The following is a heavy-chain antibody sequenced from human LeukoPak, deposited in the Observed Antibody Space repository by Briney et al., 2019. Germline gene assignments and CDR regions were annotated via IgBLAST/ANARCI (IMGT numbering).Heavy chain of an antibody. Sequence: WASVKVSCKASGYTFTSYDINWVRQATGQGLEWMGWMNPNSGNTGYAQKFQGRVTITADKSTSTAYMELSSLRSEDTAVYYCAREGYFTAAAISWALDYWGQGTLVTVSS. CDR3: AREGYFTAAAISWALDY. CDR1: GYTFTSYD. CDR2: MNPNSGNT. V-gene: IGHV1-8*03. J-gene: IGHJ4*02. D-gene: IGHD2-2*01.